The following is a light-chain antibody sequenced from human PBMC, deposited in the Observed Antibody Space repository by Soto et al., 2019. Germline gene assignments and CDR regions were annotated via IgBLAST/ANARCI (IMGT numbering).Light chain of an antibody. V-gene: IGKV3-20*01. J-gene: IGKJ1*01. Sequence: EIVLTQSPGTLSLSPGERATLSCRASQSVSSSYLAWYQQKPGQTPRLLIYGASSRATGIPDRFSGSGSGTDFTLTISRLEPEDFAVYDCQQYGSSTQTFGQGTKVEIK. CDR1: QSVSSSY. CDR2: GAS. CDR3: QQYGSSTQT.